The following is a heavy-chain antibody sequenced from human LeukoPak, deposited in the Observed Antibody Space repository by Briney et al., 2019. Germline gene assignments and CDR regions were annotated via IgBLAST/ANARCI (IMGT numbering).Heavy chain of an antibody. CDR2: ISSSSSYI. Sequence: PGGSLRLSCAASGFTFSSYSMNWVRQAPGKGLEWVSSISSSSSYIYYADSVKGRFTISRDNARNSLYLQMNSLRPEDTAVYYCGRGDDYGDRYYFDYWGQGILVTVSS. CDR1: GFTFSSYS. V-gene: IGHV3-21*01. CDR3: GRGDDYGDRYYFDY. J-gene: IGHJ4*02. D-gene: IGHD4-17*01.